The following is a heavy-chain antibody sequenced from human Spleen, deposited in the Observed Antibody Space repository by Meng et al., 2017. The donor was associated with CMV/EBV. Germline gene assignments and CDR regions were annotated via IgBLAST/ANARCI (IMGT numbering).Heavy chain of an antibody. CDR3: ARGSVIPTAVGWNWFDP. J-gene: IGHJ5*02. Sequence: ASVKVSCKASGYTFTSFDITWVRQVPGQGLEWMGWISGHDGDTHYAQNLQDRVTMTTDTATSTAYMELRRLRSDDTAVYYCARGSVIPTAVGWNWFDPWGQGTLVTVSS. CDR2: ISGHDGDT. CDR1: GYTFTSFD. D-gene: IGHD2-2*01. V-gene: IGHV1-18*04.